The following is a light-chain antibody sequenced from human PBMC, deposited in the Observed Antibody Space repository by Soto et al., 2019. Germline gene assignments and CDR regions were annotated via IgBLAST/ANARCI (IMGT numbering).Light chain of an antibody. Sequence: EIVLTQSPATLSLSPGERATLSCRASQSVSTFLAWYQQKPGQAPRLLIYDASKRATGVPTRFSGSGSGTDFTLTIRSLEPEDFAVYYCQQRSNWPLTFGGGTKVEIK. V-gene: IGKV3-11*01. J-gene: IGKJ4*01. CDR3: QQRSNWPLT. CDR2: DAS. CDR1: QSVSTF.